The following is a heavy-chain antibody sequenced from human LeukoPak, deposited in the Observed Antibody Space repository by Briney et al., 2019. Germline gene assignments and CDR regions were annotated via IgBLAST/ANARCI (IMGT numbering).Heavy chain of an antibody. D-gene: IGHD3-3*01. Sequence: SETLSLTCTVSGGSISSYYWSWLRQPAGKRLEWIGRIYLSGTTNYNPSLKSRVTMSVDTSKNQFSLKLSSVTAADTAVYYCASLYYDQGAFDIWGQGTMVTVSS. V-gene: IGHV4-4*07. CDR3: ASLYYDQGAFDI. J-gene: IGHJ3*02. CDR2: IYLSGTT. CDR1: GGSISSYY.